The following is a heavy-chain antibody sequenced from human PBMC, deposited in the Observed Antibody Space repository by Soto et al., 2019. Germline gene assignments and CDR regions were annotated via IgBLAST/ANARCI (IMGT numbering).Heavy chain of an antibody. CDR1: GGSISSSNW. V-gene: IGHV4-4*02. Sequence: QVQLQESGPGLVKPSGTLSLTCAVSGGSISSSNWWSWVRQPPGKGLEGSGEIYHSGSTNYNQSLKSRVTISVDKSKNQFSLKLSSVTAADTAVYYCAREGGHCSGGSCYSTPWGQGTLVTVSS. D-gene: IGHD2-15*01. CDR3: AREGGHCSGGSCYSTP. CDR2: IYHSGST. J-gene: IGHJ5*02.